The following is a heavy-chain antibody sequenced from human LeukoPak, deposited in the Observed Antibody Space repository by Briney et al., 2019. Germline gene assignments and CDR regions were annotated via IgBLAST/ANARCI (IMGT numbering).Heavy chain of an antibody. CDR2: ISGSGGSA. V-gene: IGHV3-23*01. CDR3: ATEWLGTS. J-gene: IGHJ4*02. D-gene: IGHD5-12*01. CDR1: GFSFDSYA. Sequence: PGGSLRLSCAASGFSFDSYAMSWVRQAPGKGLEWVSAISGSGGSAYFADSVKGRFTISRDNSKNTLNLQMNSLRAEDTAVYYCATEWLGTSWGQATLVTVSS.